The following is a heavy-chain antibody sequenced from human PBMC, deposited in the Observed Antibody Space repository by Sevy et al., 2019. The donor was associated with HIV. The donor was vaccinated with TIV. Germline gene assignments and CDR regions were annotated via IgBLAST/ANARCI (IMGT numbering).Heavy chain of an antibody. D-gene: IGHD3-16*01. CDR1: GFSFSDYR. V-gene: IGHV3-30*03. CDR3: ARDRGEILSSAFDY. J-gene: IGHJ4*02. CDR2: ISYDGRNNK. Sequence: GGSLRLSCAASGFSFSDYRMHWVRQAPGKGLEWVAVISYDGRNNKYNADSVKGRFTISRDNSKNTLYLQMNSLRAKDTAIYYCARDRGEILSSAFDYWGQGTLVTVSS.